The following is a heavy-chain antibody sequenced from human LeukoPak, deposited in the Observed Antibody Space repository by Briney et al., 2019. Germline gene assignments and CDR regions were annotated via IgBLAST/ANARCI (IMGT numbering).Heavy chain of an antibody. CDR3: ARDLSIAVAGGEYFQH. CDR2: IIPILGIA. CDR1: GYTFTSYA. V-gene: IGHV1-69*10. Sequence: ASVKVSCKASGYTFTSYAISWVRQAPGQGLEWMGGIIPILGIANYAQKFQGRVTITADKSTGTAYMELSSLRSEDTAVYYCARDLSIAVAGGEYFQHWGQGTLVTVSS. J-gene: IGHJ1*01. D-gene: IGHD6-19*01.